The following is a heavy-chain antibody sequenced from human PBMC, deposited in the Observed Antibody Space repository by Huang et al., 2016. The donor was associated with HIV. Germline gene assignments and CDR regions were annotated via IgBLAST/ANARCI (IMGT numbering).Heavy chain of an antibody. V-gene: IGHV1-18*01. D-gene: IGHD6-19*01. Sequence: QVQLVQSGAEVKKPGASVKVSCKASGYTFTSYGISWVRQAPGQGLEWMGCTIAYNGHTNYAQKLQGRVTMTTETSTSTSYMELRSLRSDDTAVYYCARDRGAVAGTSPGYWGQGTLVTVSS. CDR3: ARDRGAVAGTSPGY. CDR1: GYTFTSYG. J-gene: IGHJ4*02. CDR2: TIAYNGHT.